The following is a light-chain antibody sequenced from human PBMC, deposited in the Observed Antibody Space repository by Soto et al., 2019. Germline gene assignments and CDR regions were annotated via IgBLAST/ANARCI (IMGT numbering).Light chain of an antibody. J-gene: IGKJ2*01. V-gene: IGKV3-11*01. Sequence: EIVLTQSPATLSLSPGERATLSCRASQSVSSYLAWYQQKPGQAPRLLIYDASNRATGIPARFSGSGSGADFTLTISSLEPEDFAVYYCQQRSNWPPAFGXGTKXEIK. CDR1: QSVSSY. CDR3: QQRSNWPPA. CDR2: DAS.